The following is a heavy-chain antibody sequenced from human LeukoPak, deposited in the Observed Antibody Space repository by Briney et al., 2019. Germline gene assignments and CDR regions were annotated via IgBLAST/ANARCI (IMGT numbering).Heavy chain of an antibody. V-gene: IGHV5-51*01. J-gene: IGHJ4*02. CDR3: ARRFTYSSSSAPFDY. D-gene: IGHD6-6*01. CDR2: IYPGDSDT. Sequence: GESLKISSKGSGYSFSNYWIGWVRQMPGKGLEWMGIIYPGDSDTRYGPSFQGQVTISADKSITTAYLQWSSLKASDSAMYYCARRFTYSSSSAPFDYWGQGTLVTVSS. CDR1: GYSFSNYW.